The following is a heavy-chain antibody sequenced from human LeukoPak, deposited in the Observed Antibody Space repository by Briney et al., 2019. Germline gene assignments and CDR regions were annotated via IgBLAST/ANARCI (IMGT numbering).Heavy chain of an antibody. Sequence: GGSLRLSCAASGFTFSSYSMNWVRQAPGKGLEWVSSISSSSSYIYYADSVKGRFTISRDNAKDSLYLQMNSLRAEDTAVYYCARAKTHYYDSSATFDYWGQGTLVTVSS. CDR3: ARAKTHYYDSSATFDY. V-gene: IGHV3-21*01. CDR1: GFTFSSYS. CDR2: ISSSSSYI. D-gene: IGHD3-22*01. J-gene: IGHJ4*02.